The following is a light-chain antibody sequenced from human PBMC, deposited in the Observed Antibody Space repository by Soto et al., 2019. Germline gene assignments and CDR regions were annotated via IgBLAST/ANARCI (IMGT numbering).Light chain of an antibody. J-gene: IGKJ4*01. CDR1: QSISSSF. V-gene: IGKV3-20*01. CDR2: GAS. Sequence: EIVLTQSPGTLSLSPGERATLSCRTSQSISSSFLGWYQQKPGQAPRLLIYGASSRATGFPDRFSGSGSGTDFTLTISRLEPEDFAVYYCQQYGGSLTFGGGTKVDIK. CDR3: QQYGGSLT.